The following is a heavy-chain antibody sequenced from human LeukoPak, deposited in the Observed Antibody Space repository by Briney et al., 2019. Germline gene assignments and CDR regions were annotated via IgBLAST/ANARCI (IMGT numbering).Heavy chain of an antibody. V-gene: IGHV3-7*03. CDR2: INQDGSEK. CDR3: ARDRSCSG. D-gene: IGHD2-15*01. J-gene: IGHJ4*02. CDR1: GFTLSSSW. Sequence: VGSLGLSCAASGFTLSSSWMSWVRQAPGKGLEWVANINQDGSEKYYVDSVKGRFTISRDNAKNSLYLQMNSLRAEDTAVYYCARDRSCSGWGQGTLVTVSS.